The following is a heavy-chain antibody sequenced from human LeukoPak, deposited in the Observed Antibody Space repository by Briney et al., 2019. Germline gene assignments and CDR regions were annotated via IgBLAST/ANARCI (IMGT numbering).Heavy chain of an antibody. CDR3: AREEMATGRVDY. CDR2: INPSGGST. D-gene: IGHD5-24*01. V-gene: IGHV1-46*01. J-gene: IGHJ4*02. Sequence: GASVKVSCKASGYTFTSYYMHWVRQAPGQGLEWMGIINPSGGSTSYAQKFQGGVTMTRDTSTSTVYMELSSLRSEDTAVYYCAREEMATGRVDYWGQGTLVTVSS. CDR1: GYTFTSYY.